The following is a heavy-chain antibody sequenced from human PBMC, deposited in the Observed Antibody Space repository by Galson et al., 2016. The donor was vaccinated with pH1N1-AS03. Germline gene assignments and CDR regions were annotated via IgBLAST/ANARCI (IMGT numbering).Heavy chain of an antibody. CDR3: ATETRLNMGRGPTFFFDY. CDR1: GYTFTDYY. V-gene: IGHV1-2*06. J-gene: IGHJ4*02. CDR2: INPKRGGT. Sequence: SVKLSCKASGYTFTDYYIHWVRQAPGQALEWMGRINPKRGGTNYSQTFQGRFAMTRDTSVNTAYMDLSRLRSDDTAVYYCATETRLNMGRGPTFFFDYWGQGSLVTVSS. D-gene: IGHD3-10*01.